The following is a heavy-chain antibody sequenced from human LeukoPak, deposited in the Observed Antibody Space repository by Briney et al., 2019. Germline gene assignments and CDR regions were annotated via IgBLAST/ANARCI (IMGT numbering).Heavy chain of an antibody. D-gene: IGHD1-26*01. CDR2: IKQDGSEE. CDR1: GFTFSGYW. CDR3: ARVRGTRYFDL. Sequence: GGSLRLSYAASGFTFSGYWMSWVRQAPGKWLEWVASIKQDGSEENHVDSVKGRFTISRDNAKNSLYLQMNSLRAEDTAVYYCARVRGTRYFDLWGRGTLVTVSS. J-gene: IGHJ2*01. V-gene: IGHV3-7*01.